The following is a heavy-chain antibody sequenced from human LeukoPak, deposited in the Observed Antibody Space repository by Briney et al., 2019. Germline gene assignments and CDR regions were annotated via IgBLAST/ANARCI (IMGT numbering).Heavy chain of an antibody. CDR3: ARSDGGNSIGVKDAFDI. Sequence: ASVKVSCKASGYTLTSYYMHWVRQAPGHGLEWMGIINPSGGSTSYAQKFQDRVTMTRDTSTSTVYMELSSLRSEDTAVYYCARSDGGNSIGVKDAFDIWGQGTMVTVSS. J-gene: IGHJ3*02. CDR1: GYTLTSYY. D-gene: IGHD4-23*01. CDR2: INPSGGST. V-gene: IGHV1-46*01.